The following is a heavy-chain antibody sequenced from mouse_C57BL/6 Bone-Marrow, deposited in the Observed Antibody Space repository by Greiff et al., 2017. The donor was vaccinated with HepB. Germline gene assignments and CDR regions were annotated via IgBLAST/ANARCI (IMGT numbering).Heavy chain of an antibody. Sequence: QVQLQQPGAELVMPGASVKLSCKASGYTFTSYWMHWVKQRPGQGLEWIGEIDPSDSYTNYNQKFKGKSTLTVDKSSSTAYMQLKSLTSEDSAVYYCARRILDGYWYFDVWGTGTTVTVSS. CDR1: GYTFTSYW. D-gene: IGHD2-3*01. CDR3: ARRILDGYWYFDV. V-gene: IGHV1-69*01. J-gene: IGHJ1*03. CDR2: IDPSDSYT.